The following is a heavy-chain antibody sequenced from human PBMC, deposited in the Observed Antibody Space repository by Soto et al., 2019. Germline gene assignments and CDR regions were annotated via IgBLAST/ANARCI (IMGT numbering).Heavy chain of an antibody. CDR2: MSYDGSSK. CDR1: GFTLSSYC. J-gene: IGHJ4*02. V-gene: IGHV3-30-3*01. D-gene: IGHD3-3*01. CDR3: ARGRSVSNHDDFEY. Sequence: QVQLVGSGGGVVQPGRSLRLSCAASGFTLSSYCMHWVRQAPGKGLDWVAAMSYDGSSKYFADSVKGRFTISRDNSKNTLSLQMNSLGAEDSAVYYCARGRSVSNHDDFEYWGKGTLVTVSS.